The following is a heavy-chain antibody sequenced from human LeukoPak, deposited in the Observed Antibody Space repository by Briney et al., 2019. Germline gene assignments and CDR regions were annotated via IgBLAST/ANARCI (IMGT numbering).Heavy chain of an antibody. CDR3: ARLSLDAFDI. CDR1: GGSISSSSYY. Sequence: SETLSLTCTVSGGSISSSSYYWGWIRQPPGEGLEWIGSTYYSGSTYYNPSLKSRVTISVDTSKNQFSLKLSSVTAADTAVYYCARLSLDAFDIWGQGTMVTVSS. V-gene: IGHV4-39*01. J-gene: IGHJ3*02. CDR2: TYYSGST.